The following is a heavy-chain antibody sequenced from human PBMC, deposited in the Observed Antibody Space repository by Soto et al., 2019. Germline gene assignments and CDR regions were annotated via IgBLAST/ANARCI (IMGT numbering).Heavy chain of an antibody. V-gene: IGHV3-21*01. D-gene: IGHD6-19*01. Sequence: EVQLVESGGGLVKPGGSLRLSCAASGFTFSSYSMNWVCQAPGKGLEWVSSISSSSSYIYYADSVKGRFTISRDNAKNSLYLQMNSLRAEDTAVYYCARGAIGGGQWLKNRNYYYGMDVWGQGTTVTVSS. J-gene: IGHJ6*02. CDR2: ISSSSSYI. CDR3: ARGAIGGGQWLKNRNYYYGMDV. CDR1: GFTFSSYS.